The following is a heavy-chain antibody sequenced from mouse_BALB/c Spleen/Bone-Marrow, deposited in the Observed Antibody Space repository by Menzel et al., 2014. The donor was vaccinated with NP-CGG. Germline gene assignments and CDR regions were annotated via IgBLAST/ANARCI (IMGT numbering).Heavy chain of an antibody. V-gene: IGHV14-3*02. Sequence: EVQLQESGAELVKPGASVKLSCSASGFNTKDTYMHWVKQRPEQGLEWIGRIDPANGNTKYDPKFQDKATITADTSSNTVDLQLSSLTFEDTAVCYCARQEFAIYWYFDVWGAGTTVTVSS. J-gene: IGHJ1*01. D-gene: IGHD1-3*01. CDR3: ARQEFAIYWYFDV. CDR2: IDPANGNT. CDR1: GFNTKDTY.